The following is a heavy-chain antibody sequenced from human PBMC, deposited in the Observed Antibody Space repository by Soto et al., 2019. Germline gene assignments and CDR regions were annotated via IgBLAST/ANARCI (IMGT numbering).Heavy chain of an antibody. CDR1: GFTFSSYG. Sequence: PGGSLRLSCAASGFTFSSYGMHWVRQAPGKGLEWVSYISSSSSYTNYADSVKGRFTISRDNAKNSLYLQMNSLRAEDTAVYYCARVASSIAARRSFDYWGQGTLVTVSS. CDR3: ARVASSIAARRSFDY. CDR2: ISSSSSYT. J-gene: IGHJ4*02. V-gene: IGHV3-21*05. D-gene: IGHD6-6*01.